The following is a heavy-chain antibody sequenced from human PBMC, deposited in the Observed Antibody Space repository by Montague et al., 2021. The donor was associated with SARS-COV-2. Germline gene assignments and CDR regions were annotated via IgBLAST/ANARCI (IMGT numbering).Heavy chain of an antibody. J-gene: IGHJ4*01. CDR2: IYSNGDT. V-gene: IGHV4-4*07. CDR1: GASMSGDH. Sequence: SETLSLTCTVSGASMSGDHWGWSRQSAGKALEWIGRIYSNGDTTXNPSLKSRLTMSVDTSERQFSLKMTSVSAADSAIYKCARGSEYYYHPFDYWGHGNLVTVSS. D-gene: IGHD2/OR15-2a*01. CDR3: ARGSEYYYHPFDY.